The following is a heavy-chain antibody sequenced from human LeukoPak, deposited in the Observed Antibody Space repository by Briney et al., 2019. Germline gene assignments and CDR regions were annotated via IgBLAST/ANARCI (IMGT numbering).Heavy chain of an antibody. J-gene: IGHJ4*02. CDR3: AIDPYYYDSSGYFSN. CDR1: GFTFRNYW. D-gene: IGHD3-22*01. V-gene: IGHV3-23*01. CDR2: ISGSGGST. Sequence: PGGSLRLSCAASGFTFRNYWMGWVRQAPGKGLEWVSAISGSGGSTYYADSVKGRFTISRDNSKNTLYLQMNSLRAEDTAVYYCAIDPYYYDSSGYFSNWGQGTLVTVSS.